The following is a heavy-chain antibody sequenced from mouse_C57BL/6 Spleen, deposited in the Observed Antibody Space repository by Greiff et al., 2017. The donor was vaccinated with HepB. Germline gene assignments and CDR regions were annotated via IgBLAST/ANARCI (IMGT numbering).Heavy chain of an antibody. CDR1: GYTFTSYT. CDR3: ARSPIYDGYYVAMDY. CDR2: INPSSGYT. Sequence: QVQLQQSGAELARPGASVKMSCKASGYTFTSYTMHWVKQRPGQGLEWIGYINPSSGYTKYNQKFKDKATLTADKSSSTAYMQLSSLTSEDSAVYYCARSPIYDGYYVAMDYWGQGTSVTVSS. J-gene: IGHJ4*01. D-gene: IGHD2-3*01. V-gene: IGHV1-4*01.